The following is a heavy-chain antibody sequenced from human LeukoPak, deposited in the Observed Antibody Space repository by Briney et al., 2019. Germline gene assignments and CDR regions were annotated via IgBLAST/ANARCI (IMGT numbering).Heavy chain of an antibody. CDR3: ARVLKTRSGWYRPGGY. J-gene: IGHJ4*02. D-gene: IGHD6-19*01. CDR1: GYTFTSYD. Sequence: ASVEVSCKASGYTFTSYDINWVRQATGQGLEWMGWMNPNSGNTGYAQKFQGRVTMTRNTSISTAYMELSSLRSEDTAVYYCARVLKTRSGWYRPGGYWGQGTLVTVSS. CDR2: MNPNSGNT. V-gene: IGHV1-8*01.